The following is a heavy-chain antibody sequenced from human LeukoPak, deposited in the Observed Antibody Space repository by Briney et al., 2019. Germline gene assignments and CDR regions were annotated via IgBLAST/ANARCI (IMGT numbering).Heavy chain of an antibody. V-gene: IGHV3-7*01. CDR2: IKQDGSLK. Sequence: GGSLRLSCAASGFTFRNYWMSWVRQAPGKGLEWVANIKQDGSLKYYVDSLKGRFTISRDNAKTSVYLQVSSLRAEDTAVYFCARIGYSSSSFDYWGQGTLVTVSP. J-gene: IGHJ4*02. CDR3: ARIGYSSSSFDY. CDR1: GFTFRNYW. D-gene: IGHD6-6*01.